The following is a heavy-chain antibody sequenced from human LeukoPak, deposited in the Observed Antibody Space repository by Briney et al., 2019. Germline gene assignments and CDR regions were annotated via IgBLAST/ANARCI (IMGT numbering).Heavy chain of an antibody. D-gene: IGHD1-26*01. CDR2: IYTSGST. V-gene: IGHV4-4*07. CDR3: AREGGATTYYFDY. Sequence: SETLSLTCTVSGGSISSYYWSWIRQPAGKGLEWIGCIYTSGSTNYNPSLKSRVTISVDNSKNQFSLKLSSVTAADTAVYYCAREGGATTYYFDYWGQGTLVTVSS. CDR1: GGSISSYY. J-gene: IGHJ4*02.